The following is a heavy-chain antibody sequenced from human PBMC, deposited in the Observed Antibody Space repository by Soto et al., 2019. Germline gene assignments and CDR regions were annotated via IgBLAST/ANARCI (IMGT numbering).Heavy chain of an antibody. D-gene: IGHD2-15*01. V-gene: IGHV1-18*01. CDR2: ISAYNGNT. CDR3: ARVYCSGGSCYGIDH. CDR1: GYSFTSYG. Sequence: ASVKVSCKASGYSFTSYGISWVRQAPGQGLEWMGWISAYNGNTNYAQKLQGRVTMTTDTSTSTAYMELRSLRSEDTAVYYCARVYCSGGSCYGIDHWGQGTLVTVSS. J-gene: IGHJ4*02.